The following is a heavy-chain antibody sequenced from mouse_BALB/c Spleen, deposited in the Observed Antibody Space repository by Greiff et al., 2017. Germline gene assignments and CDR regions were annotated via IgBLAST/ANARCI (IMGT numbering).Heavy chain of an antibody. D-gene: IGHD2-14*01. V-gene: IGHV1-18*01. CDR1: GYTFTDYN. Sequence: EVQLQQSGPELVKPGASVKIPCKASGYTFTDYNMDWVKQSHGKSLEWIGDINPNNGGTIYNQKFKGKATLTVDKSSSTAYMELRSLTSEDTAVYYCARFGDGTRGYAMDYWGQGTSVTVSS. CDR2: INPNNGGT. J-gene: IGHJ4*01. CDR3: ARFGDGTRGYAMDY.